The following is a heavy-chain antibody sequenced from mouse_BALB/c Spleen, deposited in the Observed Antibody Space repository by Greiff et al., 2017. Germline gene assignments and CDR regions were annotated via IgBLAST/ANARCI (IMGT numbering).Heavy chain of an antibody. Sequence: QVQLKQSGAELVRPGTSVKVSCKASGYAFTNYLIEWVKQRPGQGLEWIGVINPGSGGTNYNEKFKGKATLTADKSSSTAYMQLSSLTSDDSAVYFCARFTTNAMDYWGQGTSVTVSS. CDR1: GYAFTNYL. CDR3: ARFTTNAMDY. J-gene: IGHJ4*01. CDR2: INPGSGGT. D-gene: IGHD1-1*01. V-gene: IGHV1-54*01.